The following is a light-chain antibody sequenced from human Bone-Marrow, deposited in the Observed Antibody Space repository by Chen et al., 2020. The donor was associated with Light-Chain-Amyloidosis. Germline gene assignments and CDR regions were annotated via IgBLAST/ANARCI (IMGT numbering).Light chain of an antibody. V-gene: IGLV6-57*01. J-gene: IGLJ3*02. CDR2: EDD. CDR1: SGSIATNY. CDR3: QSYQGSSQGV. Sequence: NFTLTPPHSVSESPGKTVIISCTRSSGSIATNYVKWYQHRPGSSPTTVIYEDDQRPSGVPDRFSGSIDRSSASASLTISGLKTEDEADYYCQSYQGSSQGVFGGGTKLTVL.